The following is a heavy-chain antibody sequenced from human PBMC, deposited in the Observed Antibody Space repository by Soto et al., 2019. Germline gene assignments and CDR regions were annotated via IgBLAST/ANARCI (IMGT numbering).Heavy chain of an antibody. V-gene: IGHV3-33*01. J-gene: IGHJ6*02. CDR1: GFTFSSYG. CDR2: IWYDGSNK. Sequence: QVQLVESGGGVVQPGRSLRLSCAASGFTFSSYGMHWVRQAPGKGLEWVAVIWYDGSNKYYADSVKGRFTISRDNSKNTLYLQMTSLRADDTAVYYCAREGIAAAAPESSHYYYYGMDVWGQGTTVTVSS. CDR3: AREGIAAAAPESSHYYYYGMDV. D-gene: IGHD6-13*01.